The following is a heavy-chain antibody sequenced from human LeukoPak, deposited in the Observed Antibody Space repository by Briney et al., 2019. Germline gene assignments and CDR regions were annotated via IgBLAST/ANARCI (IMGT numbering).Heavy chain of an antibody. CDR2: IIPIFGTA. CDR3: AHMTTVSYYFDY. J-gene: IGHJ4*02. Sequence: SVKVSCKASGGTFISYAISWVRQAPGQGLEWMGGIIPIFGTANYAQKFQGRVTITTDESTSTAYMELSSLRSEDTAVYYCAHMTTVSYYFDYWGQGTLVTVSS. CDR1: GGTFISYA. V-gene: IGHV1-69*05. D-gene: IGHD4-17*01.